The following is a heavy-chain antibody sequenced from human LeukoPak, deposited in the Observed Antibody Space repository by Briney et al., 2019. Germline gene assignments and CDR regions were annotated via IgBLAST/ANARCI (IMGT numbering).Heavy chain of an antibody. Sequence: SETLSLTCTVSGGSISSYYWSWIRQPAGKGLEWIGRIYTSGGTNYNPSLKSRVTTSVDTSKNQFSLKLSSVTAADTAVYYCARDQDDYSNAVWGQGTLVTVSS. D-gene: IGHD4-11*01. CDR1: GGSISSYY. V-gene: IGHV4-4*07. CDR2: IYTSGGT. CDR3: ARDQDDYSNAV. J-gene: IGHJ4*02.